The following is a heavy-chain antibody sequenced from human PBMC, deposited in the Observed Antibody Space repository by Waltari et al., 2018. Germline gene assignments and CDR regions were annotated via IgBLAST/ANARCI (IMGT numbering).Heavy chain of an antibody. J-gene: IGHJ5*02. Sequence: QVQLQESGPGLVKPSETLSLTCTVSGGSISSHYWSWIRQPPGKGLEWIGYIYYSGSTNYNPSLKSRVTISVDTSKNQFSLKLSSVTAADTAVYYCARGGGYWFDPWGQGTLVTVSS. CDR3: ARGGGYWFDP. CDR1: GGSISSHY. V-gene: IGHV4-59*11. D-gene: IGHD3-16*01. CDR2: IYYSGST.